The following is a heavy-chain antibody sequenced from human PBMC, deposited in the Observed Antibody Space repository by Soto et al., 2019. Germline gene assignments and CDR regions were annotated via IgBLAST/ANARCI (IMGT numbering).Heavy chain of an antibody. CDR2: ISFDGGNN. CDR3: ARDRPGVAAPFYSYAMDV. D-gene: IGHD6-13*01. Sequence: GGSLRLSCAASGFTFNRSTMHWVRQAPGKGLEWVAIISFDGGNNYYADSVMGRFTISRDNSQNTLFLQMNSLRAEDTAVYYCARDRPGVAAPFYSYAMDVWGQGATVTVSS. V-gene: IGHV3-30-3*01. CDR1: GFTFNRST. J-gene: IGHJ6*02.